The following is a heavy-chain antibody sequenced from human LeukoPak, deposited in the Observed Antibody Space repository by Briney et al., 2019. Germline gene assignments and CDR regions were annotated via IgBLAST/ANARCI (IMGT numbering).Heavy chain of an antibody. Sequence: RGSLRLSCAASGFTVSSNYMSWVRQAPGKGLEGVSVIYSGGSTYYSDSVKGRFTISRDNSKNTLYLQMNSLRAEDTAVYYCARAYYYDSSGDDYPFDYWGQGTLVTVSS. J-gene: IGHJ4*02. CDR3: ARAYYYDSSGDDYPFDY. CDR1: GFTVSSNY. D-gene: IGHD3-22*01. V-gene: IGHV3-53*01. CDR2: IYSGGST.